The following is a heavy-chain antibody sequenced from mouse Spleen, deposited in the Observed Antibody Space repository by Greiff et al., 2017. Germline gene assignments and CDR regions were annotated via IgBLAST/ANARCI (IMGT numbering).Heavy chain of an antibody. Sequence: EVQVVESGAELVKPGASVKLSCTASGFNIKDTYMHWVKQRPEQGLEWIGRIDPANGNTKYDPKFQGKATITADTSSNTAYLQLSSLTSEDTAVYYCARSNYGSSSFAYWGQGTLVTVSA. CDR3: ARSNYGSSSFAY. CDR2: IDPANGNT. CDR1: GFNIKDTY. V-gene: IGHV14-3*02. D-gene: IGHD1-1*01. J-gene: IGHJ3*01.